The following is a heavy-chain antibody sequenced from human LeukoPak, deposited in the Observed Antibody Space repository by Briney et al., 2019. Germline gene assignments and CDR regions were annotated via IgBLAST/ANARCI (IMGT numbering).Heavy chain of an antibody. J-gene: IGHJ4*02. CDR1: GFTFSSYS. D-gene: IGHD1-26*01. CDR2: ISSSSSYI. Sequence: PGGSLRLFCAASGFTFSSYSMNWVRQAPGKGLEWVSSISSSSSYIYYADSVKGRFTISRDNAKNSLYLQMNSLRAEDTAVYYCARPSGSYYDFDYWGQGTLVTVSS. V-gene: IGHV3-21*01. CDR3: ARPSGSYYDFDY.